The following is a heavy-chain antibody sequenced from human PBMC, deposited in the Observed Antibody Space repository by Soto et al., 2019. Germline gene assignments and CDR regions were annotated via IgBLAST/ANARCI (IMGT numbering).Heavy chain of an antibody. Sequence: GGSLRLSCAASGFTFSSYGMHWVRQAPGKGLEWVAVISYDGSNKYYADSVKGRFNISRDNSKNTLYLQMNSLRAEDTAVYYCAKDQAGPDSSGYCPMYYYYGMDVWGQGTTVTVSS. CDR1: GFTFSSYG. CDR2: ISYDGSNK. J-gene: IGHJ6*02. D-gene: IGHD3-22*01. V-gene: IGHV3-30*18. CDR3: AKDQAGPDSSGYCPMYYYYGMDV.